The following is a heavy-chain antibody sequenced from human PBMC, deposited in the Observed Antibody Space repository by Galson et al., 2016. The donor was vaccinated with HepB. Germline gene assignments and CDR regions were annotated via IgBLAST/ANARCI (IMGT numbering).Heavy chain of an antibody. Sequence: QSGAEVKKPGESLRISCKGSGYSFTNYWINWVRQTPGKGLEWMGRIDPPDSYIKYSPSFQGHVTISADKSISTAYLQWSSLKASDTAMYYCATFYYGSGIYDERFDYWGQGTLVTVSS. D-gene: IGHD3-10*01. V-gene: IGHV5-10-1*01. CDR3: ATFYYGSGIYDERFDY. CDR1: GYSFTNYW. CDR2: IDPPDSYI. J-gene: IGHJ4*02.